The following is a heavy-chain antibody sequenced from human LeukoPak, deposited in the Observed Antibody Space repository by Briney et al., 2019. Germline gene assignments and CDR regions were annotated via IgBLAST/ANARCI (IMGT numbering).Heavy chain of an antibody. CDR2: IYYSGST. Sequence: SETLSLTCTVSGGSISSYYWSWIQQPPGKGLEWIGYIYYSGSTNYNPSLKSRVTISVDTSKNQFSLKLSSVTAADTAVYYCARHADVLRYFDWLPQLDYWGQGTLVTVSS. V-gene: IGHV4-59*08. CDR3: ARHADVLRYFDWLPQLDY. J-gene: IGHJ4*02. CDR1: GGSISSYY. D-gene: IGHD3-9*01.